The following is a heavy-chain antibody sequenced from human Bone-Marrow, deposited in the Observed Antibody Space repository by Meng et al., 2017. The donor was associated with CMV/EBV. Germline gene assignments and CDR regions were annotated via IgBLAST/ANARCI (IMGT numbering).Heavy chain of an antibody. J-gene: IGHJ4*02. CDR2: IRYDGSNK. D-gene: IGHD4-23*01. CDR3: ARDNLFDYGGNQKGDY. CDR1: GFTFSSYG. V-gene: IGHV3-30*02. Sequence: GGSLRLSCAASGFTFSSYGMHWVRQAPGKGLESVAFIRYDGSNKYYADSVKGRFTISRDNAKNSLYLQMNSLRAEDTAVYYCARDNLFDYGGNQKGDYWGQRTLVTVSS.